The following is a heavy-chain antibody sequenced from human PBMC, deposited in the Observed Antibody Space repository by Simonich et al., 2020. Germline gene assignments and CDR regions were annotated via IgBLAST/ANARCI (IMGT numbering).Heavy chain of an antibody. Sequence: EVQLVESGGGLVQPGGSLRLSCAASGFTLSSYERNWVRQAPGKGLEWVSYISSSGSTIYYADSVKGRFTISRDNAKNSLYLQMNSLRAEDTAVYYCARHYYGDYYFDYWGQGTLVTVSS. D-gene: IGHD4-17*01. CDR1: GFTLSSYE. CDR3: ARHYYGDYYFDY. V-gene: IGHV3-48*03. J-gene: IGHJ4*02. CDR2: ISSSGSTI.